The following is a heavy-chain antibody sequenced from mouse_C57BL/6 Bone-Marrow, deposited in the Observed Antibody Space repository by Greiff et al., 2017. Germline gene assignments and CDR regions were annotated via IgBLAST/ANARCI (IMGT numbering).Heavy chain of an antibody. CDR2: IYPRSGNT. D-gene: IGHD4-1*01. V-gene: IGHV1-81*01. J-gene: IGHJ2*01. CDR1: GYTFTSYG. CDR3: ARRTGSLYYFDY. Sequence: VQLQQSGAELARPGASVKLSCKASGYTFTSYGISWVKQRTGQGLEWIGEIYPRSGNTYYNEKFKGKATLTADKSSSTAYMELRSLTSEDSAVXFCARRTGSLYYFDYWGQGTTLTVSS.